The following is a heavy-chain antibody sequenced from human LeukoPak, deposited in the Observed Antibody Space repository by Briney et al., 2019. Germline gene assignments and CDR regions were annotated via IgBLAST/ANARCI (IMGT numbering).Heavy chain of an antibody. CDR2: IYHSGST. Sequence: PSETLSLTCAVSGGSISSSNWWSWVRQPPGKGLEWIGEIYHSGSTNYNPSLKSRVTISVDKSKNQFSLKLGSVTAADTAVYYCARRTYYDILTGYPHKSYYFDYWGQGTLVTVSS. CDR3: ARRTYYDILTGYPHKSYYFDY. CDR1: GGSISSSNW. D-gene: IGHD3-9*01. V-gene: IGHV4-4*02. J-gene: IGHJ4*02.